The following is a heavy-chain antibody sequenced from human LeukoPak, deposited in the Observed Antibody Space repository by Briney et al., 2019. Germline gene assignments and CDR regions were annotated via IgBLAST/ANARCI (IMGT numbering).Heavy chain of an antibody. V-gene: IGHV3-64*04. CDR2: ISDSGGST. D-gene: IGHD2-15*01. Sequence: GGSLRLSCSASGFPFSSYAMHWVRQAPGKGLEYVSAISDSGGSTYYADSVKGRSTISRDNAKNTLYLQMNSLRAEDTAVYYCARDRGYCSGGSCYNYYGMDVWGQGTTVTVSS. J-gene: IGHJ6*02. CDR3: ARDRGYCSGGSCYNYYGMDV. CDR1: GFPFSSYA.